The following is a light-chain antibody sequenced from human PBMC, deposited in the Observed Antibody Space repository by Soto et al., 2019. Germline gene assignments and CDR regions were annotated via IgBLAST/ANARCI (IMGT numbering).Light chain of an antibody. V-gene: IGLV2-14*01. J-gene: IGLJ1*01. CDR2: EVR. CDR3: SSYATTARRL. Sequence: QSVLTQPASVSGSPEQSITISCTGTDDNIGRFDFVSWYQQHPDKAPKLLIYEVRKRPSGVSDRFSASKSGNTASLTISGLQAEDEGDYYCSSYATTARRLFGTGTKVTVL. CDR1: DDNIGRFDF.